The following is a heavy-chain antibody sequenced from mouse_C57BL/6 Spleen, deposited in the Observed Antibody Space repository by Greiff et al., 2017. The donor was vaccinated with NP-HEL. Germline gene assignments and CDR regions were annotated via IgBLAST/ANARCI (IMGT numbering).Heavy chain of an antibody. J-gene: IGHJ3*01. CDR1: GYAFSSYW. CDR3: ARRGYSNYEGFAY. V-gene: IGHV1-80*01. D-gene: IGHD2-5*01. CDR2: IYPGDGDT. Sequence: QVQLQHSGAELVKPGASVKISCKASGYAFSSYWMNWVKQRPGKGLEWIGQIYPGDGDTNYNGKFKGKATLTADKSSSTAYMQLSSLTSEDSAVYFCARRGYSNYEGFAYWGQGTLVTVSA.